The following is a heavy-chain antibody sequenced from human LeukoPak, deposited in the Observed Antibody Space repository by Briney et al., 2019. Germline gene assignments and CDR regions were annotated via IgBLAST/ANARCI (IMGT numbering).Heavy chain of an antibody. CDR2: FPVIADNT. CDR1: GITFRNYA. V-gene: IGHV3-23*01. CDR3: AKGPMTSYNYSYDS. Sequence: GGSLRLSFAPSGITFRNYAMGWGRKGPGKGLEWVSAFPVIADNTYYVPPVKGRFTVTRHNSRNTLSLQMTSLRAEDTALYYCAKGPMTSYNYSYDSWGQGTLVTVSS. D-gene: IGHD1-1*01. J-gene: IGHJ4*02.